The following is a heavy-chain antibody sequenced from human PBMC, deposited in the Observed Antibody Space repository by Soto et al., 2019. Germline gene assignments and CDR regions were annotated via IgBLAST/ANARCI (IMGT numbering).Heavy chain of an antibody. CDR3: AGMPYTSGLRFDP. J-gene: IGHJ5*02. CDR2: IYQSGVT. V-gene: IGHV4-30-2*01. Sequence: NPSETLSLTCNMSGDSYSISTYSWSWIRQPPVKALQWIGFIYQSGVTSYNPSLASRVSISHDRSNNQCSLKLKSVTAADTAVYFCAGMPYTSGLRFDPWGPGTLVTVSS. D-gene: IGHD6-19*01. CDR1: GDSYSISTYS.